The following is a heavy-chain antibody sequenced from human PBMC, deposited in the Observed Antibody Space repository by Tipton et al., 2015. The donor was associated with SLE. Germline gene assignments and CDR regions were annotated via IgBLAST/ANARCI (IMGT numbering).Heavy chain of an antibody. V-gene: IGHV3-21*01. CDR3: VRASLSFGEYQLLSAEYFQH. J-gene: IGHJ1*01. D-gene: IGHD2-2*01. CDR2: ISSYGSYI. Sequence: SLRLSCAASGFTFSSYSINWVRQAPGKGLDWVSSISSYGSYIYYADSVKGRFTISRDNAKNSLYLQMSSLRVEDTAIYYCVRASLSFGEYQLLSAEYFQHWGQGTLVIVSS. CDR1: GFTFSSYS.